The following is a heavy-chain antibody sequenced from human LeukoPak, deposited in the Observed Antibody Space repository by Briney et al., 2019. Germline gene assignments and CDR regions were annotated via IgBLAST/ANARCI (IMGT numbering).Heavy chain of an antibody. CDR1: GFTFSDYS. V-gene: IGHV3-21*01. D-gene: IGHD5-18*01. Sequence: GGSLRLSCAASGFTFSDYSMHWVRQAPGKGLEWVSCISSTSSYIYYADSVRGRFTIPRDNAKNSLYLQMNSLRAEDTAVYYCARGQLWQTGWFDPWGQGTLVTVSS. CDR2: ISSTSSYI. CDR3: ARGQLWQTGWFDP. J-gene: IGHJ5*02.